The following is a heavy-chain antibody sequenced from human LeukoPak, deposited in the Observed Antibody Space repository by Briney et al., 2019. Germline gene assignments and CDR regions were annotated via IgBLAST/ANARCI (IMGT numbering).Heavy chain of an antibody. CDR3: AREGREGGFDY. CDR1: GFTVSSNY. D-gene: IGHD3-16*01. V-gene: IGHV3-53*01. Sequence: GGSLRLSCAASGFTVSSNYLSWVRQAPGKGLEWVSVIYSGGSTYYADSVKGRFTISRDNSKNTLYLQMDSLRAEDTAVYYCAREGREGGFDYWGQGTLVTVSS. CDR2: IYSGGST. J-gene: IGHJ4*02.